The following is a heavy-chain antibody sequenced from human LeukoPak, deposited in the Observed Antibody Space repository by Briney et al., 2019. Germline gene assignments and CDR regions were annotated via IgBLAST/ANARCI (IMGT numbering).Heavy chain of an antibody. CDR3: AKRYSGSDYWGYFDC. V-gene: IGHV3-23*01. J-gene: IGHJ4*02. CDR1: GFTFSSNA. CDR2: ISGSDGST. Sequence: GGTLSFSCAAYGFTFSSNAMSRHRPAPGKGLKWVSAISGSDGSTYYADSVKGRFTVSRDNSKSTLYLQMSSLRAEDTAVYYCAKRYSGSDYWGYFDCWGQGTLVTVSS. D-gene: IGHD5-12*01.